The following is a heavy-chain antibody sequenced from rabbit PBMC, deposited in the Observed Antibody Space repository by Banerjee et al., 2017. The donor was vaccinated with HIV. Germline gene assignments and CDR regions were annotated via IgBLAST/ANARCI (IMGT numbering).Heavy chain of an antibody. CDR3: ARDLAGVIGRNFNL. V-gene: IGHV1S45*01. J-gene: IGHJ4*01. CDR1: GFDFSSNA. CDR2: INTSSGNT. Sequence: QEQLEESGGDLVKPEGSLTLTCKASGFDFSSNAMCWVRQAPGKGLEWIACINTSSGNTVYASWAKGRFTISKTSSTTVTLQMTSLTAADTATYLCARDLAGVIGRNFNLWGPGTLVTVS. D-gene: IGHD4-1*01.